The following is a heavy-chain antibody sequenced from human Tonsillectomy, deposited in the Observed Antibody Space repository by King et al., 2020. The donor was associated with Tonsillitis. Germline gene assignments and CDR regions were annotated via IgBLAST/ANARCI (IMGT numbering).Heavy chain of an antibody. CDR1: GFTFRSYD. CDR2: MGTAGDT. D-gene: IGHD3-10*01. CDR3: ARVSYGSGSYDY. Sequence: VQLVESGGGLVQPGGSLRLSCAASGFTFRSYDMHWVRQATGKGLEWVPAMGTAGDTYYPGSVKGRFTNSRENAKNSLYLQMNSLRAEDTAVYYCARVSYGSGSYDYWGQGTLVTVSS. V-gene: IGHV3-13*01. J-gene: IGHJ4*02.